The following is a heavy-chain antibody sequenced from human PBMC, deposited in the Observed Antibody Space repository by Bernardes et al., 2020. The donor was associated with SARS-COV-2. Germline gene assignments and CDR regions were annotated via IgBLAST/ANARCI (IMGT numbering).Heavy chain of an antibody. J-gene: IGHJ5*02. D-gene: IGHD5-18*01. V-gene: IGHV3-7*01. CDR1: VYAFSSKL. CDR2: TNHAGREN. CDR3: AGEAMGYSRPQSWVHP. Sequence: SMTPSCATSVYAFSSKLISWARQSPGKGLERMAKTNHAGRENYYVDAVNGRFTISRDNAKNSLYLQMNSLSAEDTAVYYRAGEAMGYSRPQSWVHPWGQGTLGTVSA.